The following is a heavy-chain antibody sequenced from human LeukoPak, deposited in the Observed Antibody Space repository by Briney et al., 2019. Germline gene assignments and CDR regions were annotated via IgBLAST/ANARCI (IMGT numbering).Heavy chain of an antibody. D-gene: IGHD3-22*01. CDR1: GGFISSYS. CDR2: IYSSGST. Sequence: LPETLSLTCTVSGGFISSYSWSCIRQPAGKGLEWIGRIYSSGSTNYSPSLKSRVTMSVDTSKNQFSLKLRSVTAADTLGYYCARGPKYYDSSGYFEFDYWGQGTLVTVSS. CDR3: ARGPKYYDSSGYFEFDY. J-gene: IGHJ4*02. V-gene: IGHV4-4*07.